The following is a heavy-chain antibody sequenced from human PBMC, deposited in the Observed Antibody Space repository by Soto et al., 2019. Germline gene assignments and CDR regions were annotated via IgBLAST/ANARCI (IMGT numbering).Heavy chain of an antibody. CDR3: AKDLSDADYERAGWFDP. Sequence: EVQLLESGGGLVQPGGSLRLSCAASGFTFSSYAMSWVRQAPGKGLEWVSAISGSGGSTYYADSVKGRFTISRDNSKNTLYLQMNSLRAEDTAVYYCAKDLSDADYERAGWFDPWGQGTLVTVSS. CDR2: ISGSGGST. D-gene: IGHD4-17*01. CDR1: GFTFSSYA. J-gene: IGHJ5*02. V-gene: IGHV3-23*01.